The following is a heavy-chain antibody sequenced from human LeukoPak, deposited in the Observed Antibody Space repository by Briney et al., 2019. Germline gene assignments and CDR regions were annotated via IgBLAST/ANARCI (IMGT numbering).Heavy chain of an antibody. D-gene: IGHD4-17*01. CDR1: GFTFSSYW. Sequence: GGSLRLSCAASGFTFSSYWMHWVRQAPGKGLEWVSVIYSGGSTYYADSVKGRFTISRDNSKNTLYLQMNSLRAEDTAVYYCARDLSYGVRFDYWGQGTLVTVSS. CDR3: ARDLSYGVRFDY. CDR2: IYSGGST. J-gene: IGHJ4*02. V-gene: IGHV3-66*01.